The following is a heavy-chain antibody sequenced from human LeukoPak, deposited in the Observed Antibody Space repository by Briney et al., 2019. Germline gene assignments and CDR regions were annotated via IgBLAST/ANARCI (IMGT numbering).Heavy chain of an antibody. J-gene: IGHJ4*02. CDR1: GFTVSSNY. V-gene: IGHV3-66*02. D-gene: IGHD3-9*01. CDR2: IYSGGST. CDR3: ARVSSDIFVYYFDY. Sequence: TGGSLRLSCAASGFTVSSNYMSWVRQAPGKGLEWVSVIYSGGSTYYADSVKGRFTISRDNFKNTLYLQMNSLRAEDTAVYYCARVSSDIFVYYFDYWGQGTLVTVSS.